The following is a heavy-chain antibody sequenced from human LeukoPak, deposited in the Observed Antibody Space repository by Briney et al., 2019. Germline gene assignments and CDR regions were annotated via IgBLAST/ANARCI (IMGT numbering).Heavy chain of an antibody. Sequence: PGGSLRLSCSASGFTFSSCAMHWVRQAPGKGLEYVSGINDNGGTTHYGDSVKGRLTISRDNSKNTLYLQMSSLRAEDTAVYYCATSITMVRGVIIKGIDYWGQGTLVTVSS. CDR3: ATSITMVRGVIIKGIDY. CDR1: GFTFSSCA. D-gene: IGHD3-10*01. J-gene: IGHJ4*02. V-gene: IGHV3-64D*06. CDR2: INDNGGTT.